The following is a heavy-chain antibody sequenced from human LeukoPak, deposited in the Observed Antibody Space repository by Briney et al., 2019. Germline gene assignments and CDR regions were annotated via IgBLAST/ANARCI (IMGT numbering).Heavy chain of an antibody. V-gene: IGHV4-61*10. CDR2: IYVSGST. Sequence: SGTRCLTCTVSGGSVRIGSYYWGWVRQPAGKGLGWIGRIYVSGSTNYNPSLKSRVTISVDTYKNQFSLKLSSVTAAETAVYYCARWSGGYDSSGSINYYFDYWGQGTLVTVSS. D-gene: IGHD3-22*01. CDR1: GGSVRIGSYY. CDR3: ARWSGGYDSSGSINYYFDY. J-gene: IGHJ4*02.